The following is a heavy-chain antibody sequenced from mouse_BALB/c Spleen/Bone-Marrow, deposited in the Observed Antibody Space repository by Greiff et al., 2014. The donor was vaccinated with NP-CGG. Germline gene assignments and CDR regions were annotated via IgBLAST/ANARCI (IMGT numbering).Heavy chain of an antibody. Sequence: EVNLVESGPELVKPGASVKMSCKASRYTFTSYVLHWVRQKPGQGLEWIGFMNPFNDGTKYNERFKGKATLTSDKSSSTAYMELSSQTSEDSAVYYCAREVVATDYFDYWGQGTTLTVSS. D-gene: IGHD1-1*01. V-gene: IGHV1-14*01. CDR1: RYTFTSYV. CDR3: AREVVATDYFDY. J-gene: IGHJ2*01. CDR2: MNPFNDGT.